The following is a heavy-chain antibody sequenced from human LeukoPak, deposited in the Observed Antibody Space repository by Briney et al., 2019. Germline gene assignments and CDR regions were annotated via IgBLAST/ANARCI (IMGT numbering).Heavy chain of an antibody. Sequence: PSETLSLTCTVSGGSISSGDYYWSWTRQHPGKGLEWIGYIYYSGRTYYNPSLKSRVTISVDTSKNQFSLKLSSVTAADTAVYYRARDRYDSYPMDVWGQGTTVTVSS. CDR1: GGSISSGDYY. V-gene: IGHV4-31*03. J-gene: IGHJ6*02. D-gene: IGHD3-3*01. CDR3: ARDRYDSYPMDV. CDR2: IYYSGRT.